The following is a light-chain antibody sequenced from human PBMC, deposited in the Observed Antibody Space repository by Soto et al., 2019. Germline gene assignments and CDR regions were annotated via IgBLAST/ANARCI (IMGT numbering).Light chain of an antibody. J-gene: IGLJ2*01. CDR3: CSYAGSYTLV. CDR2: DVT. CDR1: SSDVGGYNY. Sequence: QSVLTQPRSVSGSPGQSVTISCTGTSSDVGGYNYVSWYQQHPGKAPKLMIYDVTKRPSGVPDWFSGSKSGNTASLTISGLQAEDEADYYCCSYAGSYTLVFGGGTQLTVL. V-gene: IGLV2-11*01.